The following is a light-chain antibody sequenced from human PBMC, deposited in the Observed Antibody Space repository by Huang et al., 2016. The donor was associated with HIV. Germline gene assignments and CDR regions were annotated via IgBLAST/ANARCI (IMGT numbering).Light chain of an antibody. CDR2: GAS. V-gene: IGKV3-15*01. J-gene: IGKJ2*01. CDR1: QSVNSK. CDR3: QQYSKWPPNT. Sequence: EIVMTQSPATLSLSPGERATLSCRARQSVNSKLAWYQQKPGQAPRLLIYGASTRATGVPGRFSGRGSGTEFTLTISSLQSEDFAVYYCQQYSKWPPNTFGQGTKLESK.